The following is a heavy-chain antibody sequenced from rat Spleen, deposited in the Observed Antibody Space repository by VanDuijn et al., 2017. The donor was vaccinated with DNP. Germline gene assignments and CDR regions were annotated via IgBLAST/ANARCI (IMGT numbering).Heavy chain of an antibody. V-gene: IGHV2-8*01. J-gene: IGHJ3*01. CDR2: MRYNGDT. CDR1: GFSLTGYS. Sequence: QVQLTESGPGLVQPSETLSLTCTVSGFSLTGYSVYWVRQPSGKGLEWMGRMRYNGDTSYNAAPKSRLSISRDTSKNQVFLKMNSLQTDDTGTYYCTRDGEKTWNWFAYWGQGTLVTVSS. CDR3: TRDGEKTWNWFAY. D-gene: IGHD4-2*01.